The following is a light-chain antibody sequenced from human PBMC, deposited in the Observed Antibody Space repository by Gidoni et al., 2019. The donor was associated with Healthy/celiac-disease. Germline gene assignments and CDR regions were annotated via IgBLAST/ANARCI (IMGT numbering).Light chain of an antibody. J-gene: IGKJ4*01. V-gene: IGKV3-15*01. CDR3: QQYNNWPPLT. CDR2: GAS. Sequence: RASQSVSSNLAWYQQKPGQAPRLLIYGASTRATGIPARFSGSGSGTEFTLTISSPQSEDFAVYYCQQYNNWPPLTFGGGTKVEIK. CDR1: QSVSSN.